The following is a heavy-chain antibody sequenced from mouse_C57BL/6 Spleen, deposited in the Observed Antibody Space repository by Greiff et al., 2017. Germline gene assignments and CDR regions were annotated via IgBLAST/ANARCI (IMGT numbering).Heavy chain of an antibody. CDR2: MYPGDGDT. CDR1: GYAFSSSW. CDR3: AREGDYDAYYYAMDY. D-gene: IGHD2-13*01. J-gene: IGHJ4*01. Sequence: VMLVESGPELVKPGASVKISCKASGYAFSSSWMNWVKQRPGKGLEWIGRMYPGDGDTNYNGKFKGKATITADKSSSTAYMRLSSLTSEDSAVYFCAREGDYDAYYYAMDYWGQGTSVTVSS. V-gene: IGHV1-82*01.